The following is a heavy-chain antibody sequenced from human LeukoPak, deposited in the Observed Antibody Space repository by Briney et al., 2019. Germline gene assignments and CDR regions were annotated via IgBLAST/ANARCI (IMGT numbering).Heavy chain of an antibody. V-gene: IGHV4-61*02. Sequence: SETLSLTCTVSGGSISSGSYYWSWIRQPAGKGLEWLGRIYTSGSTNYNPSLKSRVTISVDTSKNQFSLKLSSVTAADTAVYYCARRYSSSFWPNWFDPWGQGTLVTVSS. CDR2: IYTSGST. D-gene: IGHD6-13*01. CDR1: GGSISSGSYY. J-gene: IGHJ5*02. CDR3: ARRYSSSFWPNWFDP.